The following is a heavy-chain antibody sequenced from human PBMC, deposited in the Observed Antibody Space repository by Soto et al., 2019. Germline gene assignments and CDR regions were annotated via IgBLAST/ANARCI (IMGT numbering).Heavy chain of an antibody. V-gene: IGHV3-7*03. J-gene: IGHJ4*02. CDR2: IKADGSET. CDR1: GCSFSTYW. Sequence: EVLLVESGGGLVQPGGSLRLSCAASGCSFSTYWMSWVRQVPGTGLEWVANIKADGSETYYVDSVRGPFTISRDNAKTPLFLQLKSLRAEDTAVYYCAKGGHIDFCGKGTLVTVSS. CDR3: AKGGHIDF. D-gene: IGHD3-16*01.